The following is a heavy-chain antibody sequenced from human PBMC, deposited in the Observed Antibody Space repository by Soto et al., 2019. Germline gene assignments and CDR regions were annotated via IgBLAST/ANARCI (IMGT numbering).Heavy chain of an antibody. CDR3: AKGRSTSWMDYMDV. CDR2: ISWNSGSI. D-gene: IGHD2-2*01. J-gene: IGHJ6*03. Sequence: EVQLVESGGGLVQPGRSLRLSCAASGFTFDDHAMHWVRQAPGKGLEWVSGISWNSGSIGYADSVKGRFTISRDNAKNSLDLQMNSLRAEDTALYYCAKGRSTSWMDYMDVWGKGTTVTVSS. V-gene: IGHV3-9*01. CDR1: GFTFDDHA.